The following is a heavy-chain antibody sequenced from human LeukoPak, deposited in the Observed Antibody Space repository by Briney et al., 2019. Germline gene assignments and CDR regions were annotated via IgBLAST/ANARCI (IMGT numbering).Heavy chain of an antibody. CDR3: ARDLSGTMVRGVIITASGAFDI. V-gene: IGHV4-4*07. CDR1: GGSISSYY. D-gene: IGHD3-10*01. Sequence: SETLSLTCTVSGGSISSYYWSWIRQPAGKGREWIGRIYTCGSTNSNPPLKSRVTMSVDTSKNQFSLKLSSVTAADTAVYYCARDLSGTMVRGVIITASGAFDIWGQGTMVTVSS. J-gene: IGHJ3*02. CDR2: IYTCGST.